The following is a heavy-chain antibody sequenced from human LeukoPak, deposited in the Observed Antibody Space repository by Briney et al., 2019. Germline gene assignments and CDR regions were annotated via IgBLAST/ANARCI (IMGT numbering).Heavy chain of an antibody. V-gene: IGHV3-48*04. CDR2: ISSSSSTI. Sequence: GGSLRLSCAASGFTFSSYSMNWVRQAPGKGLEWVSYISSSSSTIYYADSVKGRFTISRDNTKNSLSLHMNSLRAEDTSVYYCARDPVWFGDPSAHGMDVWGQGTTVTVSS. CDR3: ARDPVWFGDPSAHGMDV. D-gene: IGHD3-10*01. CDR1: GFTFSSYS. J-gene: IGHJ6*02.